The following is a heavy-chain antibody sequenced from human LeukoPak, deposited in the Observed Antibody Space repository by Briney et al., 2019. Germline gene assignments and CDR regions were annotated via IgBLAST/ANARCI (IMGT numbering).Heavy chain of an antibody. CDR1: GFTFSSYA. J-gene: IGHJ4*02. CDR3: ARDAGLRTPEYYFDY. V-gene: IGHV3-64*01. CDR2: ISSNGGST. Sequence: GGSLRLSCAASGFTFSSYAMHWVRQAPGKGLEYVSAISSNGGSTYYANSVKGRFTISRGNSKNTLYLQMGSLRAEDMAVYYCARDAGLRTPEYYFDYWGQGTLVTVSS. D-gene: IGHD5/OR15-5a*01.